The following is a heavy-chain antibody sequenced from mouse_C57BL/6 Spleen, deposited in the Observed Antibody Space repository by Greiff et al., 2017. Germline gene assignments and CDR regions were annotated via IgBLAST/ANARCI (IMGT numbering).Heavy chain of an antibody. V-gene: IGHV5-17*01. CDR1: GFTFSDYG. CDR2: ISSGSSTI. CDR3: ARRGGYDDGGYAMDY. J-gene: IGHJ4*01. Sequence: EVQLVESGGGLVKPGGSLKLSCAASGFTFSDYGMHWVRQAPEKGLEWVAYISSGSSTIYYADTVKGRFTIARDNAKNTLFLQMTSLRSEDTAMYDCARRGGYDDGGYAMDYWGQGTSVTVSS. D-gene: IGHD2-2*01.